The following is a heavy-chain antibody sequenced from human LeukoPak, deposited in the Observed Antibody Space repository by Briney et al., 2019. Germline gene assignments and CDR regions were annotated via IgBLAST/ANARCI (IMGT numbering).Heavy chain of an antibody. CDR1: GGSISSYY. CDR2: IYYSGST. D-gene: IGHD4-23*01. J-gene: IGHJ4*02. Sequence: SETLSLTCTVSGGSISSYYWSWIRQPPGKGLEWIGYIYYSGSTNYNPSLKSRVTISVDTSKNQFSLKLSSVTAADTAVYYCARARNDYGGNVGFDYWGQGTLVTVSS. V-gene: IGHV4-59*01. CDR3: ARARNDYGGNVGFDY.